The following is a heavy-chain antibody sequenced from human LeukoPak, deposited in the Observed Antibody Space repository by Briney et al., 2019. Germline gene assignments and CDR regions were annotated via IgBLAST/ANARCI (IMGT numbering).Heavy chain of an antibody. J-gene: IGHJ4*02. CDR2: ISYDGSNK. CDR3: ARRGYGHDY. V-gene: IGHV3-30-3*01. Sequence: GRSLRLSCAASGFTFSSYAMHWVRQAPGKGLEWVAVISYDGSNKYYADSVKGRFTISRDNSENTLYLQMNSLRAEDTAVYYCARRGYGHDYWGQGTLVTVSS. CDR1: GFTFSSYA. D-gene: IGHD5-18*01.